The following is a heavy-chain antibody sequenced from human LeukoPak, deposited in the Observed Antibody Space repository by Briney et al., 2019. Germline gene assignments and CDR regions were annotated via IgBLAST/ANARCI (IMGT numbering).Heavy chain of an antibody. CDR3: ARDASYGSSWAEYLQH. CDR2: INPSGGST. V-gene: IGHV1-46*01. Sequence: GASVKVSCKASGYTFTSYHMHLVRQAPGQGLEWMGIINPSGGSTSYAQKFQGRVTMTRDTSTSTVYMELSSLRSEDTAVYYCARDASYGSSWAEYLQHWGQGTLVTVSS. J-gene: IGHJ1*01. CDR1: GYTFTSYH. D-gene: IGHD6-13*01.